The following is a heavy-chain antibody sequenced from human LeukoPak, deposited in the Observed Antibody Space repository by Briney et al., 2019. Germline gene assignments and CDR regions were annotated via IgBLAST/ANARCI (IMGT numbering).Heavy chain of an antibody. CDR3: ARDLAAWDV. Sequence: GGSLRLSCAASGFTFSNYWMSWVRQAPGNGLEWVANINPDGSEKYSVDSVTGRFTISRDNAENTVFLQMNSSRAEDSAVYYCARDLAAWDVWGKGTTVTVSS. CDR1: GFTFSNYW. CDR2: INPDGSEK. V-gene: IGHV3-7*01. J-gene: IGHJ6*04.